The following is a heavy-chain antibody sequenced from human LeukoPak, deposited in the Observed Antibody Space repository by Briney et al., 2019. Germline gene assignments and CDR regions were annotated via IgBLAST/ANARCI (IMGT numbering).Heavy chain of an antibody. D-gene: IGHD6-13*01. CDR2: IDHSDSYT. CDR3: ARYTDSWYADY. V-gene: IGHV5-10-1*01. CDR1: GYSFTIYW. Sequence: PGESLKISCKGSGYSFTIYWISWVRQMPGKGLEWMGKIDHSDSYTNYSPSFQGHVTISADKSISTAYLQWSSLKASDTAIYYCARYTDSWYADYWGQGTLVTVSS. J-gene: IGHJ4*02.